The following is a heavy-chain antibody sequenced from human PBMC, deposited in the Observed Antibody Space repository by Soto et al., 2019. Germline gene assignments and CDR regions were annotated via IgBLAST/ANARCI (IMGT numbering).Heavy chain of an antibody. Sequence: PSETLSLTCTVSGGSISSYYWSWIRQPPGKGLEWIGYTYYSGSTNYNPSLKSRVTISVDTSKNQFSLKLSSVTAADTAVYFCARERDGYKNFDYWGLGTLVTVSS. D-gene: IGHD5-12*01. J-gene: IGHJ4*02. CDR1: GGSISSYY. V-gene: IGHV4-59*12. CDR2: TYYSGST. CDR3: ARERDGYKNFDY.